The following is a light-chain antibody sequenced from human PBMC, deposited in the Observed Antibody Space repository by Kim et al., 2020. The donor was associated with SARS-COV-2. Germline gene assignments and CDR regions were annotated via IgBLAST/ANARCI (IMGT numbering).Light chain of an antibody. CDR1: RSIGNH. CDR3: QQSDIIPYT. Sequence: DIQMTQSPSSLSASVGDRVTITCRASRSIGNHLNWYQQRPGKAPNPLIYAASNLQTGVSSRFSGSESGTDFTLTIRNLQPEDSATYYCQQSDIIPYTFGQGTKLEIK. V-gene: IGKV1-39*01. CDR2: AAS. J-gene: IGKJ2*01.